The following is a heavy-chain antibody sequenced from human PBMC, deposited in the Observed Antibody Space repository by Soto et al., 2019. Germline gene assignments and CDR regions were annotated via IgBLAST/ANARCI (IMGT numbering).Heavy chain of an antibody. J-gene: IGHJ4*02. Sequence: SETLSLTCAVSGGSISSSNWWSWVRQPPGKGLEWIGEIYHSGSTNYNPSLKSRVTISVDKSKNQFSLKLSSVTAADTAVYYCARSASYDEPSPFDYWGQGTLVTVSS. CDR3: ARSASYDEPSPFDY. CDR2: IYHSGST. V-gene: IGHV4-4*02. CDR1: GGSISSSNW. D-gene: IGHD5-18*01.